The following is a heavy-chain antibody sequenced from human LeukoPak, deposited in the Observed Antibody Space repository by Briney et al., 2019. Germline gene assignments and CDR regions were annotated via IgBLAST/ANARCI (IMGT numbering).Heavy chain of an antibody. CDR1: GYTFTGYY. Sequence: ASVKVSCKASGYTFTGYYMHWVRQAPGQGREWMGWINPNSGGTNYAQKFQGRVTMTRDTSISTAYMELRSLRSDDTAVYYCARVSSLELRRSFDYWGQGTLVTVSS. D-gene: IGHD1-7*01. CDR3: ARVSSLELRRSFDY. V-gene: IGHV1-2*02. J-gene: IGHJ4*02. CDR2: INPNSGGT.